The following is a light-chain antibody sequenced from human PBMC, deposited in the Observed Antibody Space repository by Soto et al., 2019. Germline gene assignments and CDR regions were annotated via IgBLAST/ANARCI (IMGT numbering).Light chain of an antibody. J-gene: IGLJ3*02. CDR2: EVS. V-gene: IGLV2-14*01. CDR1: SSDVGGYNY. CDR3: SSYTTSGTPV. Sequence: QSALTQPASVSGSPGQSITISCTRTSSDVGGYNYVSWYQQNPGTAPKVMIYEVSNRPSGVSNRFSGSKSGNTASLTISGLQAEDEADYYCSSYTTSGTPVFGGGTKLTV.